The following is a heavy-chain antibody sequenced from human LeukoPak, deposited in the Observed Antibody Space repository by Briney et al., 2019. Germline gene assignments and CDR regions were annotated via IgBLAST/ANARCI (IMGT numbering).Heavy chain of an antibody. D-gene: IGHD3-16*02. Sequence: KPGGSLRLSCAASGFTFSSYSMNWVRQAPGKGLEWVSSISSSSSYIYYADSVKGRFTISRDNAKNSLYLQMNSLRAEDTAVYYCARDPEAYDYVWGSYRCYDYWGQGTLVTVSS. CDR3: ARDPEAYDYVWGSYRCYDY. CDR1: GFTFSSYS. CDR2: ISSSSSYI. V-gene: IGHV3-21*01. J-gene: IGHJ4*02.